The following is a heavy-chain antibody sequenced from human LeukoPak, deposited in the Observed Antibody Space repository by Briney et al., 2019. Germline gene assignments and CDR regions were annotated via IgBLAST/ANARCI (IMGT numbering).Heavy chain of an antibody. J-gene: IGHJ3*02. CDR1: GFMFSSYW. Sequence: GGSLRLSCAASGFMFSSYWMQWVRQAPGKGLVWLSRIKGDGSGTNYADSVKGRFIISRDNAKNTLSLQMNSLRVEDTAVYYCVRPYDSSGYRWNDAFDIWGQGTMVTVS. CDR3: VRPYDSSGYRWNDAFDI. D-gene: IGHD3-22*01. CDR2: IKGDGSGT. V-gene: IGHV3-74*01.